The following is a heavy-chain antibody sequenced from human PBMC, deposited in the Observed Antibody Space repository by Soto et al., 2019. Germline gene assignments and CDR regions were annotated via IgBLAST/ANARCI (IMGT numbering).Heavy chain of an antibody. D-gene: IGHD3-10*01. J-gene: IGHJ3*02. Sequence: ASVKVSCKASGYTFTSYYMHWVRQAPGQGLEWMGIINPSGGSTSYAQKFQERVTITRDMSTSTAYMELSSLRSEDTAVYYCAAEGVTMVRGVISDAFDIWGQGTMVTVSS. V-gene: IGHV1-46*01. CDR2: INPSGGST. CDR1: GYTFTSYY. CDR3: AAEGVTMVRGVISDAFDI.